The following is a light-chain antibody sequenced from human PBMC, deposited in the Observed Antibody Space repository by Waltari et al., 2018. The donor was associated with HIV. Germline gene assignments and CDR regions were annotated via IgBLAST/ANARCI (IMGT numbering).Light chain of an antibody. CDR1: QNISHY. J-gene: IGKJ2*01. V-gene: IGKV1-39*01. CDR3: EQSFDVPYT. Sequence: DIQMTQSPSSLSASVGDKVTITCRASQNISHYLNWYQQLPGKAPNLLIYTSATLQNGVPSRITGSGSGTDFTLSINNLRPEDSATYSCEQSFDVPYTFGQGTKIDIK. CDR2: TSA.